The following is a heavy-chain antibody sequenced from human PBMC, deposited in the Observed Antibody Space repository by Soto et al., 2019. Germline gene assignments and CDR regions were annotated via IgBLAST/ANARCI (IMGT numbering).Heavy chain of an antibody. CDR1: GDTFTSYA. CDR3: ERDLSYYDSSGYRNWFDP. J-gene: IGHJ5*02. V-gene: IGHV1-69*05. CDR2: IIPNNGTA. D-gene: IGHD3-22*01. Sequence: ASVKVSCKASGDTFTSYAISWVRQAPGQGLEWMGGIIPNNGTANYAQKFQGRVTMTTDKSTSTAYMELSSLRSDDTAVYYCERDLSYYDSSGYRNWFDPWGQGTQVTVAS.